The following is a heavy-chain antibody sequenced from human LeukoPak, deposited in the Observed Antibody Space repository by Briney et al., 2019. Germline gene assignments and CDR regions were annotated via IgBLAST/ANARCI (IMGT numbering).Heavy chain of an antibody. Sequence: PGGSLRLSCAASGFTFSTYAMNWVRQAPGKGLEWVSGISGSGDSTYYADSVKGRFTISKDNSKNTLYLQMNNLRADDTAVYYCAKGDWGDYWGQGTLVTVSS. D-gene: IGHD7-27*01. J-gene: IGHJ4*02. CDR2: ISGSGDST. CDR3: AKGDWGDY. V-gene: IGHV3-23*01. CDR1: GFTFSTYA.